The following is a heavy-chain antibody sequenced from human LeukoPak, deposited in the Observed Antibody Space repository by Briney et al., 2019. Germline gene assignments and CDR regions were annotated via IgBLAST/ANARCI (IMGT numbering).Heavy chain of an antibody. D-gene: IGHD2-21*02. Sequence: ASVKVSCKASGYTFTSYAMHWVRQAPGQRLEWMGWINAGNGNTKYSQKFQGRVTITRDTSASTAYMELSSLRSEDTAVYYCARCGDAFSIPSKGRAFDIWGQGTMVTVSS. CDR2: INAGNGNT. CDR3: ARCGDAFSIPSKGRAFDI. CDR1: GYTFTSYA. J-gene: IGHJ3*02. V-gene: IGHV1-3*01.